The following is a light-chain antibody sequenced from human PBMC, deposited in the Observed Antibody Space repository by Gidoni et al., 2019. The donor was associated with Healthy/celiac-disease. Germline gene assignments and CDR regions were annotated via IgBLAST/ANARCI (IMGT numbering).Light chain of an antibody. Sequence: DSQMTQSPSSLSASVGDRVTITCRASQSISSYLNWYQQKPGKAPKLLIYAASSLQSGVPSRFSGSGSGTDFTLTISSLQPEDFATYYCQQSYSTLEWTFGQGTKVEIK. V-gene: IGKV1-39*01. CDR1: QSISSY. J-gene: IGKJ1*01. CDR2: AAS. CDR3: QQSYSTLEWT.